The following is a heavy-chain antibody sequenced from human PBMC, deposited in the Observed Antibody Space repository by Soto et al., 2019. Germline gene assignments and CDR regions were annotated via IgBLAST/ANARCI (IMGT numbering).Heavy chain of an antibody. CDR1: GFTFSRYW. V-gene: IGHV3-7*01. Sequence: EVQLVESGGGLVQPGGSLRLSCAASGFTFSRYWMNWVRQAPGQGLEWVATIKQDGSEKYYVDSVKGRFTISRDNTKNSHYLQMNILRAEDTAVEYGAREQLQVVSPDYWGQGTLVTVSS. CDR3: AREQLQVVSPDY. D-gene: IGHD6-13*01. J-gene: IGHJ4*02. CDR2: IKQDGSEK.